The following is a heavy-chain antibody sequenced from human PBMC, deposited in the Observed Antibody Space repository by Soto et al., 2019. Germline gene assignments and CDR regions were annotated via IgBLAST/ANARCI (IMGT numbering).Heavy chain of an antibody. D-gene: IGHD3-9*01. CDR3: ASDRRGYDMLTGHHRGGMDV. V-gene: IGHV4-31*03. Sequence: QVQLQESGPGLVKPSQTLSLTCTVSGGSISSGGYYWSWIRQHPGKVLEWIGYIYYGGSTYYNPSHKCGFTLSVHTSKNQCSLKLGSVTAADTALEYCASDRRGYDMLTGHHRGGMDVWGQGTTVTVSS. J-gene: IGHJ6*02. CDR1: GGSISSGGYY. CDR2: IYYGGST.